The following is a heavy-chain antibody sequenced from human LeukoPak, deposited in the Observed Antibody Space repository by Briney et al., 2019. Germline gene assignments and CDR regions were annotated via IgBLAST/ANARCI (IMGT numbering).Heavy chain of an antibody. Sequence: GGSLRLSCAASGFTFSSYGMYWVRQAPGKGLEWVAVISYDGSNKYYADSVKGRFTISRDNSKNTLYLQMNSLRAEDTAVYYCAKDLFGIAAAGTPFDIWGQGTMVTVSS. D-gene: IGHD6-13*01. J-gene: IGHJ3*02. CDR1: GFTFSSYG. V-gene: IGHV3-30*18. CDR2: ISYDGSNK. CDR3: AKDLFGIAAAGTPFDI.